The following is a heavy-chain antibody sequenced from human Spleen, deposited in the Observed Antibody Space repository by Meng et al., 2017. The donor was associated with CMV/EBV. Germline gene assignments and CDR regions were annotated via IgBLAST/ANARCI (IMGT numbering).Heavy chain of an antibody. CDR3: ARTPGGPDQPVADY. CDR1: GASVSSATYY. D-gene: IGHD2-2*01. J-gene: IGHJ4*02. V-gene: IGHV4-39*07. Sequence: SETLSLTCTVSGASVSSATYYWAWIRQPPGKGLEWIGSTSYGENTYYKTSLKGRVTISLDTSKNQFSLNLSSVTAADTAVYYCARTPGGPDQPVADYWGQGTLVTVSS. CDR2: TSYGENT.